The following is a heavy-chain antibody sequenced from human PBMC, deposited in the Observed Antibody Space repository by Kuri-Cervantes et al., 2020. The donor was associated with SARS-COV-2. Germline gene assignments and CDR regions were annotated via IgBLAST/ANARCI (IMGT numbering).Heavy chain of an antibody. CDR3: ARSYSSGWYYYYRMDV. Sequence: ASVQVSCQASGYTFTGYYMHWVRQAPGQGLEWMGWINPNSVGTNYAQQFQGWVTMTRDTSISTAYMELSRLRSDDTAVYYCARSYSSGWYYYYRMDVCGQGTTVTCYS. CDR1: GYTFTGYY. CDR2: INPNSVGT. D-gene: IGHD6-19*01. J-gene: IGHJ6*01. V-gene: IGHV1-2*04.